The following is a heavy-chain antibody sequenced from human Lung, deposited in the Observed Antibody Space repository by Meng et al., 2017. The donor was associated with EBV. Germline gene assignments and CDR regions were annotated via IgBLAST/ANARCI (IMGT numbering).Heavy chain of an antibody. Sequence: VQLPASCPGLLKPSQTLPLPCTVSASSISAGGHYWSWIRQHPEKSLDWIGYIYYSGSTYYNPSLTSLVTISVDTSKIQFSLKLSSVTAADTAVYYCARVVAGRYNWFDPCGQGTLVSVSS. CDR1: ASSISAGGHY. CDR3: ARVVAGRYNWFDP. CDR2: IYYSGST. D-gene: IGHD6-6*01. J-gene: IGHJ5*02. V-gene: IGHV4-31*01.